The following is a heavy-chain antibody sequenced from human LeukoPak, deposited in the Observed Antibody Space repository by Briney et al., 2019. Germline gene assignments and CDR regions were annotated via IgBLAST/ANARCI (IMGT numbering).Heavy chain of an antibody. Sequence: PSETLSLTCTVSGGSISSYYWSWIRRPPGKGLEWIGYIYYSGSTNYNPSLKSRVTISVDTSKNQFSLKLSSVTAADTAVYYCARDTNYYMDVWGKGTTVTVSS. CDR2: IYYSGST. D-gene: IGHD2-8*01. CDR1: GGSISSYY. V-gene: IGHV4-59*01. CDR3: ARDTNYYMDV. J-gene: IGHJ6*03.